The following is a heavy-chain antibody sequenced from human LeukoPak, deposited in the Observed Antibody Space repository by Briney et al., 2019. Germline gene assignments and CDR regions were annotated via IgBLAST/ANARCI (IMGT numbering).Heavy chain of an antibody. CDR1: GFTFSSYA. V-gene: IGHV3-23*01. Sequence: GGSLRLSCAASGFTFSSYAMGWLRQAPGKGLEWVSAIGGSGDTTYYADSVKGRFTISRDYSKNTLYLQMNSLRAEDTAVYYCAKFHIVVVNGYFDYWGQGTLVTVSS. J-gene: IGHJ4*02. CDR3: AKFHIVVVNGYFDY. CDR2: IGGSGDTT. D-gene: IGHD2-21*01.